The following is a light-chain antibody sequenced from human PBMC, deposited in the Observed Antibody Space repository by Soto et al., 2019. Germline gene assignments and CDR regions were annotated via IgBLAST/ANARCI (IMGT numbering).Light chain of an antibody. CDR1: QSVSSSF. J-gene: IGKJ2*01. CDR3: QHFCGSPPRYT. CDR2: GAS. Sequence: EIVLTQSPGTLSLSPGERATLSCRASQSVSSSFIAWYHQKPGQAPRLLIYGASNRASGIPDRFSGSGSGTDFTLTISRLDPEDFAVFYCQHFCGSPPRYTFGQGTKLEIK. V-gene: IGKV3-20*01.